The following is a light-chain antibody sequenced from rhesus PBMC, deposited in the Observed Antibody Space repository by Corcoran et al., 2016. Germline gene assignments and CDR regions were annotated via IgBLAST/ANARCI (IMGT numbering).Light chain of an antibody. Sequence: QAALTQPRSVSGSPGQSVTISCTGTSTDIGGYNYVSWYQQHPGTAPKLMIYDVIKRPAGVSDLFAGSKSGNTASLPISGLQAEDEADYYCSSYADSDTYIFLTGTRLTVL. J-gene: IGLJ1*01. V-gene: IGLV2-32*02. CDR3: SSYADSDTYI. CDR1: STDIGGYNY. CDR2: DVI.